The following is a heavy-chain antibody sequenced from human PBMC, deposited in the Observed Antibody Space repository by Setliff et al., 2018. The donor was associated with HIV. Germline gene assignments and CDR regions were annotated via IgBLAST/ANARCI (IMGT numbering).Heavy chain of an antibody. CDR3: ARGLSFYDPGGFDY. CDR2: IYTSGST. Sequence: PSETLSLTCTVSGDSISTDYWTWIRQPPGKGLEWIGRIYTSGSTNYNPSLKSRVTISVDTSKNQFSLKLSSVTAADTAVYYCARGLSFYDPGGFDYWGQGTLVTVSS. D-gene: IGHD3-22*01. CDR1: GDSISTDY. J-gene: IGHJ4*02. V-gene: IGHV4-4*08.